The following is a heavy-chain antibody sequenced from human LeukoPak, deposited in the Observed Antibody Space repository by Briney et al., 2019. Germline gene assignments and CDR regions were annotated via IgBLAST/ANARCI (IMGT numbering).Heavy chain of an antibody. V-gene: IGHV3-48*03. J-gene: IGHJ4*02. CDR2: ISRDGNSE. D-gene: IGHD3-10*01. Sequence: GGSLRLSCVGTGFSFSSYPMNWVRQAPGKGLEWVSHISRDGNSESTVDAPRGRFATSRDNVKNTLFLLINSLRVEDTAVYYCARDSVDGPFVISLDLWGQGALVTVSS. CDR1: GFSFSSYP. CDR3: ARDSVDGPFVISLDL.